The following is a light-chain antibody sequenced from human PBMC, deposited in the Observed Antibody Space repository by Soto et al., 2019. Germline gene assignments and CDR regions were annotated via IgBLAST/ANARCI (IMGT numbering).Light chain of an antibody. CDR1: ESIDNW. Sequence: DIQMTQSPSTLSASVGDTVTITCWASESIDNWLAWYQQKPGKAPKLLIFAASTLVRGVPSRFSGRGSGTEFTLTISSLQADDYATFYCQQYHTDWTFGQGTKVDIK. CDR2: AAS. J-gene: IGKJ1*01. CDR3: QQYHTDWT. V-gene: IGKV1-5*01.